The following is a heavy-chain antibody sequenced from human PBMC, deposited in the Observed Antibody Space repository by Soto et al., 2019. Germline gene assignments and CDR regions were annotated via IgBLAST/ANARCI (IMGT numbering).Heavy chain of an antibody. Sequence: EVQILESGGGLVQPGGSLRLSCAASGFTFNNYVMTWFRQAPGRGLEWVSSINGGGGGTYYADSVKGRFTISRDNSMDTLYLQMNSRRVEDTAVYYCAKEGRAGGADYWGQGTLVTVSS. D-gene: IGHD3-10*01. CDR1: GFTFNNYV. J-gene: IGHJ4*02. CDR3: AKEGRAGGADY. CDR2: INGGGGGT. V-gene: IGHV3-23*01.